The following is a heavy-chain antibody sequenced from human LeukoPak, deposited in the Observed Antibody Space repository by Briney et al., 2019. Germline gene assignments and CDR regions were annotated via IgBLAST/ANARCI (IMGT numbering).Heavy chain of an antibody. CDR1: GGSISSGDYY. CDR2: IYYSGST. V-gene: IGHV4-30-4*01. D-gene: IGHD3-22*01. J-gene: IGHJ3*02. CDR3: ARVRDSRGGPDAFDI. Sequence: KPSETLSLTCTVSGGSISSGDYYWSWIRQPPGKGLEWIGYIYYSGSTYYNPPLKSRVTISVDTSKNQFSLKLSSVTAADTAVYYCARVRDSRGGPDAFDIWGQGTMVTVSS.